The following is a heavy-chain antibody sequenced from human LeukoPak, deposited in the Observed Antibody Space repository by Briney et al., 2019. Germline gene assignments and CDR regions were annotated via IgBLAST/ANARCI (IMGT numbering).Heavy chain of an antibody. D-gene: IGHD3-16*01. CDR1: GGSFSGYY. CDR3: ARGVLFRGEYYFDY. CDR2: IDHSGST. V-gene: IGHV4-34*01. Sequence: SETLSLTCAVYGGSFSGYYWGWIRQPPGKGLEWIGEIDHSGSTNYNPSLKSRVTISVDTSKNQFSLKLSSVTAADTAVYYCARGVLFRGEYYFDYWGQGTLVTVSS. J-gene: IGHJ4*02.